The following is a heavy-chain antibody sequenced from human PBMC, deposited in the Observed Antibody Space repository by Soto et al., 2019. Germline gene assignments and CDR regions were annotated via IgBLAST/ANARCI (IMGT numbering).Heavy chain of an antibody. CDR3: ARGEQQLVPVSVVFGMDV. CDR1: GGSFSGYY. CDR2: INHSGST. Sequence: SETLSLTCAVYGGSFSGYYWSWIRQPPGKGLEWIGEINHSGSTNYNPSLKSRVTISVDTSKNQFSLKLSSVTAADTAVYYCARGEQQLVPVSVVFGMDVWGQGTTVTVSS. D-gene: IGHD6-13*01. V-gene: IGHV4-34*01. J-gene: IGHJ6*02.